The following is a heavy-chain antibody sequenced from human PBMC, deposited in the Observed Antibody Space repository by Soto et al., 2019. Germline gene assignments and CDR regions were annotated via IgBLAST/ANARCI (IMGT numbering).Heavy chain of an antibody. V-gene: IGHV3-23*01. CDR2: ISGSGGST. CDR1: GFTFSSYA. D-gene: IGHD5-18*01. Sequence: EVQLLESGGGLGQPGGSLRLSCAASGFTFSSYAMSWVLQAPGKGLEWVSAISGSGGSTYYADSVKGRFTISRDNYKNTLYLQMNSLRAEDTAVYYCAKTPLGRIPLWNWGQGTLVTVSS. CDR3: AKTPLGRIPLWN. J-gene: IGHJ4*02.